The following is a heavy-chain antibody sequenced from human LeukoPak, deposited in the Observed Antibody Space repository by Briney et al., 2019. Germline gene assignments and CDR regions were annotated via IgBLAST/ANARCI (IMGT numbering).Heavy chain of an antibody. CDR3: ARDLYDILTGYYLQLDY. CDR1: GYTFTGYY. Sequence: GASVKVSCKASGYTFTGYYMHWVRQAPGQGLEWMGWINPNSGGTNYAQKFQGRVTMTRDTSISTAYMELSRLRSDDTAVYYCARDLYDILTGYYLQLDYWGQGTLVTVSS. J-gene: IGHJ4*02. CDR2: INPNSGGT. V-gene: IGHV1-2*02. D-gene: IGHD3-9*01.